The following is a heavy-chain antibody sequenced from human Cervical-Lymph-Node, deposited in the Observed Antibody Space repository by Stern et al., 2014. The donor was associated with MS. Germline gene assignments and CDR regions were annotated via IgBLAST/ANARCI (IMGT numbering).Heavy chain of an antibody. Sequence: EVQLVESGGGLAQPGGSLRLSCAGSGFTFSDYAMSWVRQAPGKGLEWVSGISGSGCSTYYAASVQGRFNISRDKSMDTMYLQMSSLRVDDTAVYYCAKGSRIVGSTEFDSWGQGTLVTVSS. J-gene: IGHJ4*02. CDR1: GFTFSDYA. V-gene: IGHV3-23*04. CDR2: ISGSGCST. D-gene: IGHD1-26*01. CDR3: AKGSRIVGSTEFDS.